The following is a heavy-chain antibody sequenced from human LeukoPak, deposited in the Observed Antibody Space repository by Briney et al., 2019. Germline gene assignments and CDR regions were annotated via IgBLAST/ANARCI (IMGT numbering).Heavy chain of an antibody. Sequence: PSETLSLTCTVSGGSISSSSYYWGWIRQPPGKGLEWIGSIYYSGSTYYNPSLKSRVTISVDTSKNQFSLKLSSVTAADTAVYYCASLYCSGGSCYSPWDYWGQGTLVTVSS. J-gene: IGHJ4*02. CDR2: IYYSGST. D-gene: IGHD2-15*01. CDR1: GGSISSSSYY. CDR3: ASLYCSGGSCYSPWDY. V-gene: IGHV4-39*01.